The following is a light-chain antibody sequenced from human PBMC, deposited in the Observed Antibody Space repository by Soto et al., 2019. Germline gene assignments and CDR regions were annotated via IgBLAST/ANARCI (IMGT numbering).Light chain of an antibody. CDR2: AAS. J-gene: IGKJ5*01. Sequence: DIQLTKSPSFVSASVGDRVTITCRASQGISSYLAWYQQKPGKAPKLLIYAASTLQSGVPSRFSGSGSGTEFTLTISSLQPEDFATYYCQQLNSYLAITFGQGTRLEIK. V-gene: IGKV1-9*01. CDR3: QQLNSYLAIT. CDR1: QGISSY.